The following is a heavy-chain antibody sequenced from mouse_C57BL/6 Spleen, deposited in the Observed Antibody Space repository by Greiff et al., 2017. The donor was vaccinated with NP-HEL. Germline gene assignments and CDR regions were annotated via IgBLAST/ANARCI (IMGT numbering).Heavy chain of an antibody. Sequence: VKVVESGPGLVAPSQSLSITCTVSGFSFTSYGVSWVRQPPGKGLEWLGVIWGDGSTNYHSALISRLSISKDNSKSQVFLKLNSLQTDDTGTYYVAKGRDYDRACLAYWGQGTLVTVSA. D-gene: IGHD2-4*01. CDR2: IWGDGST. CDR3: AKGRDYDRACLAY. J-gene: IGHJ3*01. CDR1: GFSFTSYG. V-gene: IGHV2-3*01.